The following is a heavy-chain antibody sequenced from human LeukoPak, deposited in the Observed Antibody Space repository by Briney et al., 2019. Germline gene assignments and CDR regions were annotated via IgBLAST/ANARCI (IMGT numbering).Heavy chain of an antibody. D-gene: IGHD6-13*01. J-gene: IGHJ4*02. Sequence: GGSLRLSCAASGFTFDDYGMSWVRQAPGKGLEWVSGINWNGGSTGYADSVKGRITISRDNAKNSLYLQMNSLRVEDTALYYCARDRRAAAALFDYWGQGTLVTVSS. CDR2: INWNGGST. CDR3: ARDRRAAAALFDY. CDR1: GFTFDDYG. V-gene: IGHV3-20*04.